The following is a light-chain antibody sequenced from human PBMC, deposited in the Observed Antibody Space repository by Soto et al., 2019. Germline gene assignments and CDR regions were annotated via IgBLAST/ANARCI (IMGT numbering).Light chain of an antibody. J-gene: IGKJ1*01. V-gene: IGKV3-11*01. CDR1: QSVSSY. Sequence: EIVLTQSPATLSLSPGERATVSCRASQSVSSYLAWYQQKPGQAPRLLIYDASNRATGIPARFSGSGSGTYVTLTISSLEPEDFAVYYCQQRSNWPRTFGQGTKVEIK. CDR2: DAS. CDR3: QQRSNWPRT.